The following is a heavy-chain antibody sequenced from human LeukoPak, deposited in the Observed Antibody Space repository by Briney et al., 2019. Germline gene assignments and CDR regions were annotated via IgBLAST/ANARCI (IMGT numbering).Heavy chain of an antibody. CDR3: ARAIYGDYAGAFDI. D-gene: IGHD4-17*01. Sequence: GGSLRLSCAASGFTVSSNYMSWVRQAPGKGLEWVSVINSGGSTYYADSVKGRFTTSRDNSKNTLYLQMNSLRAEDTAVYYCARAIYGDYAGAFDIWGQGTMVTVSS. V-gene: IGHV3-53*01. J-gene: IGHJ3*02. CDR2: INSGGST. CDR1: GFTVSSNY.